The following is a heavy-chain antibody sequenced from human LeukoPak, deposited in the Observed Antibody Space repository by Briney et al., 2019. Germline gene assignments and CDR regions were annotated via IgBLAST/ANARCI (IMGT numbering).Heavy chain of an antibody. D-gene: IGHD2-2*01. CDR1: GFTFSSYD. J-gene: IGHJ4*02. CDR2: ISSSSSYI. Sequence: GGSLRLSCAASGFTFSSYDMNWVRQAPGKGLEWVSSISSSSSYIYYADSVKGRFTISRDNAKNSLYLQMNSLRAEDTAVYYCARDSSTSCCFFDYWGQGTLVTVSS. CDR3: ARDSSTSCCFFDY. V-gene: IGHV3-21*01.